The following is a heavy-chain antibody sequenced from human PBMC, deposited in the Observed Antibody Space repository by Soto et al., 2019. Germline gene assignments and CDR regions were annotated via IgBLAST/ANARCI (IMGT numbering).Heavy chain of an antibody. D-gene: IGHD2-15*01. CDR1: GGTFSSYT. CDR2: IIPILGIA. J-gene: IGHJ5*02. V-gene: IGHV1-69*02. CDR3: ARGRYCSGGSCSLMNWCDP. Sequence: QVQLVQSGAEVKKPGSSVKVSCKASGGTFSSYTISWVRQAPGQGLEWMGRIIPILGIANYAQKFQGRVPITADKATSTAYMELRSLRSEDMAVYYGARGRYCSGGSCSLMNWCDPWGQGTLVAV.